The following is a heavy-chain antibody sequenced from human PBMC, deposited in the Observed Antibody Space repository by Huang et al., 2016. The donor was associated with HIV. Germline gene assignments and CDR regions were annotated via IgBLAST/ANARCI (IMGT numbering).Heavy chain of an antibody. CDR2: IYPGDSDT. CDR1: GYTFNGYW. J-gene: IGHJ3*02. CDR3: ARQGVGDFVVEPTGLGAFDI. D-gene: IGHD2-2*01. V-gene: IGHV5-51*01. Sequence: EVQLVQSGAVVKKPGESLKISCKGSGYTFNGYWIDWVRQMPGKGLEWMVIIYPGDSDTTYSPSFQGQVTISADKSISTAYVQWSGLKASDTAMYYCARQGVGDFVVEPTGLGAFDIWGQGTMVTVSS.